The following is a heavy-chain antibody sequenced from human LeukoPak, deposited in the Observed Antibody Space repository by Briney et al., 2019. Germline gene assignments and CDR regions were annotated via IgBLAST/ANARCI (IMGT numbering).Heavy chain of an antibody. CDR3: ARGRTFDL. CDR1: GGSISSGSYY. D-gene: IGHD1-1*01. Sequence: SETLSLTCTVSGGSISSGSYYWSWIRQPAGKGLEWIRHIYSSGNTNYNPSLKSRVTISVDTSKNQFSLKLSSVTAADTAVYYCARGRTFDLWGRGTLVTVSS. J-gene: IGHJ2*01. CDR2: IYSSGNT. V-gene: IGHV4-61*09.